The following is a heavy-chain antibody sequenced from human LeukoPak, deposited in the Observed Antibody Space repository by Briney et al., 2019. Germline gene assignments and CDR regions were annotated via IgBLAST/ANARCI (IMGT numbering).Heavy chain of an antibody. V-gene: IGHV4-34*01. D-gene: IGHD2-2*01. CDR1: GGSFSGYY. J-gene: IGHJ3*02. Sequence: PSETLSLTCAVYGGSFSGYYWSWIRQPPGKGLEWIGEINHSGSTNYNPSLKSRVTISVDTSKNQFSLKLSSVTAADTAVYYCARHETRYDAFDIWGQGTMVTVSS. CDR3: ARHETRYDAFDI. CDR2: INHSGST.